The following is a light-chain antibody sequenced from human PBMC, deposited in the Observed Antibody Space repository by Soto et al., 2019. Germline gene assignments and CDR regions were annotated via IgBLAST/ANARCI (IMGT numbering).Light chain of an antibody. CDR1: RSISNY. Sequence: DIQMTQSPSSLSASVGDRVTITCRASRSISNYLNWYQQKSGKDPRLLIFPASSLQPGVPSRFSGTGTGREFTLTITSLQPDDSATYYCQQSYSGPRFGHGTRVDLK. CDR3: QQSYSGPR. V-gene: IGKV1-39*01. J-gene: IGKJ1*01. CDR2: PAS.